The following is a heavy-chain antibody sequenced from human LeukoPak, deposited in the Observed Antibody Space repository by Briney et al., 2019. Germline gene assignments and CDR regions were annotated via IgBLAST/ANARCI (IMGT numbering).Heavy chain of an antibody. V-gene: IGHV3-23*01. CDR3: AKLSGYSSGWYSLFDY. J-gene: IGHJ4*02. Sequence: GGSLRLSCAASGFTFNTYAMSWVRQAPGKELEWVSAISGSGGSTYYADSVKGRFTISRDNSKNTLYLQMNSLRAEDTAVYYCAKLSGYSSGWYSLFDYWGQGTLVTVSS. CDR2: ISGSGGST. CDR1: GFTFNTYA. D-gene: IGHD6-19*01.